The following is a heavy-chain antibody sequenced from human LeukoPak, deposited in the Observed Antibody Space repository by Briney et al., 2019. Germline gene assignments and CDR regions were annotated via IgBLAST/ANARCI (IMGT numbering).Heavy chain of an antibody. J-gene: IGHJ3*02. CDR2: IYYSGST. D-gene: IGHD2-2*01. V-gene: IGHV4-39*01. Sequence: PSETLSLTCTVSGGSISSSSYYWGWIRQPPGKGLEWIVSIYYSGSTYYNPSLKSRVTISVDTSKNQFSLKLSSVTAADTAVYYCARRYIVVVPAADRGAFDIWGQGTVVTVSS. CDR1: GGSISSSSYY. CDR3: ARRYIVVVPAADRGAFDI.